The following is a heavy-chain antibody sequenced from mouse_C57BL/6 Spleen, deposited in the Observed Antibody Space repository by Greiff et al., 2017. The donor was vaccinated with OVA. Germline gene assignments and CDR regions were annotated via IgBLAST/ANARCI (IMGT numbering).Heavy chain of an antibody. CDR2: IYPGDGDT. CDR1: GYAFSSYW. CDR3: ARGDSNEAMDY. Sequence: QVQLQQSGAELVKPGASVKISCKASGYAFSSYWMNWVKQRPGKGLEWIGQIYPGDGDTNYNGKFKGKATLTADKSSSTAYMQLSSLTSEDSAVYFCARGDSNEAMDYWGQGTSVTVSS. D-gene: IGHD2-5*01. V-gene: IGHV1-80*01. J-gene: IGHJ4*01.